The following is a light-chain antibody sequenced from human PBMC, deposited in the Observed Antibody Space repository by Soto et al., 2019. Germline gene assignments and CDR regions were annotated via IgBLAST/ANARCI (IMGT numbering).Light chain of an antibody. J-gene: IGLJ3*02. CDR2: SNN. V-gene: IGLV1-44*01. CDR3: AAWDASLNGPV. CDR1: STNIGIST. Sequence: QSVLTQPPSASGTPGQRVTISCSGSSTNIGISTVSSYQQLPGTAPKLLIYSNNQRPSGVPDRFSGSKSGTSASLAISGLQSEDEADYYCAAWDASLNGPVFGGGTKLTVL.